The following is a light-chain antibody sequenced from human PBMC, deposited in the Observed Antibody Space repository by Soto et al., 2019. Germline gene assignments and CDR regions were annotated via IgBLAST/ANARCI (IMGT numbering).Light chain of an antibody. V-gene: IGKV3-11*01. CDR1: QSVSSSY. Sequence: ESVMTQSPGPLSLAPGEGATLSCRASQSVSSSYLAWYQQKPGQAPRLLIYDASNRATGIPARFSGSGSGTDFTLTISSLEPEDFAVYYCQQRSNWPPTFGQGTKV. CDR2: DAS. J-gene: IGKJ1*01. CDR3: QQRSNWPPT.